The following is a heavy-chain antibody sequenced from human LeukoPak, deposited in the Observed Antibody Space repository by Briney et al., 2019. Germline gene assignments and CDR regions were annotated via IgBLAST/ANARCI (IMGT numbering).Heavy chain of an antibody. CDR2: IHPEGNEK. CDR3: ARGDAFSGDH. Sequence: GGSLRLSCAVSGFSFTDFWMSWVRQAPGRGLEWVANIHPEGNEKYHVESVKGRFTISRDNTKNLLFLQMNGLRVEDTAVYYCARGDAFSGDHWGQGTLVTVSS. CDR1: GFSFTDFW. V-gene: IGHV3-7*04. J-gene: IGHJ4*02.